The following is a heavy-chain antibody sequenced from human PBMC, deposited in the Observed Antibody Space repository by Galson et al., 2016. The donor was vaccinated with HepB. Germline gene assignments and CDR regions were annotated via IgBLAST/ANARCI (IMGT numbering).Heavy chain of an antibody. Sequence: SLRLSCAASGFTFGSFGMHWVRQAPGKGLEWAAVISYGGSNKYYADSVKGRFTISRDDSRDTLYLQMNGLRAEDTAVYYCAKSLDFWNGYLIDNWGQGTQVTVSS. CDR3: AKSLDFWNGYLIDN. D-gene: IGHD3-3*01. CDR1: GFTFGSFG. CDR2: ISYGGSNK. V-gene: IGHV3-30*18. J-gene: IGHJ4*02.